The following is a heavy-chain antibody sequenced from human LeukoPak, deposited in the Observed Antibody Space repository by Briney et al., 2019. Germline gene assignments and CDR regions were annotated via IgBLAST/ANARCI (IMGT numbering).Heavy chain of an antibody. CDR2: INSDGSST. J-gene: IGHJ2*01. D-gene: IGHD6-19*01. Sequence: GGSLRLSCAASGFTFSSYWLHWVRQAPGKGLVWVSRINSDGSSTSYADSVKGRFTISRDKAKNTLYLQMNSLRAEDTAVYYCARVDSGWYRRYFDLWGRGTLVTVSS. V-gene: IGHV3-74*01. CDR1: GFTFSSYW. CDR3: ARVDSGWYRRYFDL.